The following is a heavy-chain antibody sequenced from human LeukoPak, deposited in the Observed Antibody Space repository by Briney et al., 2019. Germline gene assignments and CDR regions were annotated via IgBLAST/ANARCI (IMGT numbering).Heavy chain of an antibody. CDR1: GYTFTGYY. V-gene: IGHV1-2*02. D-gene: IGHD3-22*01. CDR3: ARDPYYYDSSGPGGNNY. Sequence: ASVKVSCKASGYTFTGYYMHWVRQAPGQGLEWMGWINPNSGGTNYAQKFQGRVTMTRDTSISTAYMELSRLKSDDTAVYYCARDPYYYDSSGPGGNNYWGQGTLVTVSS. J-gene: IGHJ4*02. CDR2: INPNSGGT.